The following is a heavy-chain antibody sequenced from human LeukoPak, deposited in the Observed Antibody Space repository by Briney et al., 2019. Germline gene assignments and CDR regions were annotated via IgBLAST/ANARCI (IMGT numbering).Heavy chain of an antibody. J-gene: IGHJ4*02. CDR2: IRSKAYGGTT. V-gene: IGHV3-49*03. Sequence: PGGSLRLSCTASGFTFGDYAMSWFRQAPGKGLEWVGFIRSKAYGGTTEYAASVKGRFTISRDDSKSIAYLQMNSLKTEDTAVYYCTRDTGIAAAGTPFDYWAREPWSPSPQ. D-gene: IGHD6-13*01. CDR1: GFTFGDYA. CDR3: TRDTGIAAAGTPFDY.